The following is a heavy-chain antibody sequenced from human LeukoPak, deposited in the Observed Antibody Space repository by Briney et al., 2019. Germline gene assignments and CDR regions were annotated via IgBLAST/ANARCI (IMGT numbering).Heavy chain of an antibody. CDR1: GFTFSSNG. V-gene: IGHV3-48*04. CDR3: ARDQYLDY. CDR2: ISATGGTI. Sequence: GGSLRLSCAASGFTFSSNGMNWVRQAQGKGLEGVSYISATGGTIYYADSVKGRFTISRDNANNSLYLQMTSLRAEDTAVYYCARDQYLDYRGHGTLVTVSS. J-gene: IGHJ4*01.